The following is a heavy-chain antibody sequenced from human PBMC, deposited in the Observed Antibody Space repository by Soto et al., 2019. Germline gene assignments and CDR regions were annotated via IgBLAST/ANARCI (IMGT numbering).Heavy chain of an antibody. CDR2: IIAIFGTA. Sequence: QVQLVQSGAEVKKPGSSVKVSCKASGGTFSSYAISWVRQAPGQGLEWMGGIIAIFGTANYAQKFQGRVTITADESTSTVYMELSSLRSEDTAVYYCASKDSSGSCYYYYGMHVWGQGTTVTVSS. V-gene: IGHV1-69*01. J-gene: IGHJ6*02. CDR1: GGTFSSYA. CDR3: ASKDSSGSCYYYYGMHV. D-gene: IGHD6-19*01.